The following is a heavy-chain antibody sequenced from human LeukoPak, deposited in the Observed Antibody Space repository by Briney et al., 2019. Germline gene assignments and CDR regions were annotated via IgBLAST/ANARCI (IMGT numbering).Heavy chain of an antibody. D-gene: IGHD6-13*01. CDR1: GYTFTGYY. Sequence: GASVKVSCKASGYTFTGYYMHGVRQAPGQGLEGMGWINPNSGGTNYAQKFQGWVTMTRDTSISTAYKELSRLRSDATAVYYCARQYSSSWYARGGYFDYWGQGTLVTVSS. CDR3: ARQYSSSWYARGGYFDY. CDR2: INPNSGGT. J-gene: IGHJ4*02. V-gene: IGHV1-2*04.